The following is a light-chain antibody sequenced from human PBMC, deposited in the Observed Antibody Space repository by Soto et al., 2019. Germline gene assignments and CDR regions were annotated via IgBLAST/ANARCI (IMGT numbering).Light chain of an antibody. Sequence: AIQLTQSPSSLSASLGDRVTITCRASQGISTFLAWYHQKPGKAPKLLIYDASSLESGVPSRFSGSGSGTEFTLTISSLQPDDFATYYCQQYNSYWTFGQGTKVDIK. V-gene: IGKV1-13*02. CDR1: QGISTF. CDR3: QQYNSYWT. J-gene: IGKJ1*01. CDR2: DAS.